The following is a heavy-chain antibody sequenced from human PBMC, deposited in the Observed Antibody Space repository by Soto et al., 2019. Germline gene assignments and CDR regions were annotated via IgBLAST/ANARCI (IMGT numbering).Heavy chain of an antibody. CDR3: ARTCSGGTCSFDY. V-gene: IGHV3-66*01. D-gene: IGHD2-15*01. Sequence: HPGGSLRLSCAASEFTVSSNYMSWVRQAPGKGLEWVSVIYSGGSTYYADSVKGRFTISRDNSENTLYLQMNSLRAEDTAVYYCARTCSGGTCSFDYWGQGTLVTVSS. J-gene: IGHJ4*02. CDR2: IYSGGST. CDR1: EFTVSSNY.